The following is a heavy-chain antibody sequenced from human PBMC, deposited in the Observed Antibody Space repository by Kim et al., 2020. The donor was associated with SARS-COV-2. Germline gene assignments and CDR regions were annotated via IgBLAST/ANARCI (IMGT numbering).Heavy chain of an antibody. CDR1: GYTFTSYG. J-gene: IGHJ6*02. D-gene: IGHD6-13*01. V-gene: IGHV1-18*01. CDR3: ARDRGSSWYLGDYYGMDV. CDR2: ISAYNGNT. Sequence: ASVKVSCKASGYTFTSYGISWVRQAPGQGLEWMGWISAYNGNTNYAQKLQGRVTMTTDTSTSTAYMELRSLRSDDTAVYYCARDRGSSWYLGDYYGMDVWGQGTTVTVSS.